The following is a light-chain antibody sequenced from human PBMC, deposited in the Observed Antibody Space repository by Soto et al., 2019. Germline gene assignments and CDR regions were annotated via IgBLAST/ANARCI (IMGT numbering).Light chain of an antibody. J-gene: IGKJ4*01. CDR3: MQATHVPHA. CDR2: KVS. V-gene: IGKV2-24*01. Sequence: VLTQTPLSSPVALGQPASISCKSSQTLVYTDGNIFLNWFHQRPGQPPRLLIYKVSDRFSGVQDRFSGSGAGTDFTLTINRVEAEDVGVYYCMQATHVPHAFGGGTNVDIK. CDR1: QTLVYTDGNIF.